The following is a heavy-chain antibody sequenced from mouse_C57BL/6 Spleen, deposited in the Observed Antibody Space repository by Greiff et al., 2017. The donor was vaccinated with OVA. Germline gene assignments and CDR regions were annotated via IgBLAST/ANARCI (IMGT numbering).Heavy chain of an antibody. J-gene: IGHJ1*03. D-gene: IGHD1-1*01. V-gene: IGHV5-4*01. Sequence: LVESGGGLVKPGGSLKLSCAASGFTFSSYAMSWVRQTPEKRLEWVATISDGGSYTYYPDNVKGRFTISRDNAKNNLYLQMSHLKSEDTAMYYCARDGVVATHWYFDVWGTGTTVTVSS. CDR2: ISDGGSYT. CDR3: ARDGVVATHWYFDV. CDR1: GFTFSSYA.